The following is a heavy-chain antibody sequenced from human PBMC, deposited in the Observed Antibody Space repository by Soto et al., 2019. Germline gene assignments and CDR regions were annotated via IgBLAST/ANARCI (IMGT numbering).Heavy chain of an antibody. CDR3: ARHRVHYGDYQYYFDY. D-gene: IGHD4-17*01. CDR1: GGSISSYY. J-gene: IGHJ4*02. V-gene: IGHV4-59*08. Sequence: SETLSLTCTVSGGSISSYYWSWIRQPPGKGLEWIGYIYYSGSINYNPSLKSRVTISVDTSKNQFSLKLSSVTAADTAVYYCARHRVHYGDYQYYFDYWGQGTLVTVSS. CDR2: IYYSGSI.